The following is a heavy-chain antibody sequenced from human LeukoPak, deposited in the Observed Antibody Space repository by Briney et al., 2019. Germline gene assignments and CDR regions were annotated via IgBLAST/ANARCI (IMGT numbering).Heavy chain of an antibody. CDR2: IRPDANDG. CDR3: ARADWGSIDY. D-gene: IGHD7-27*01. Sequence: GGSLRLSCAASGFTFSHYWMAWVRQAPGKGLEWVAIIRPDANDGSYVDSVKGRFTISRDNAKNSLYLQLNSLRAEDTAVYFCARADWGSIDYWGQGALVTVSS. CDR1: GFTFSHYW. J-gene: IGHJ4*02. V-gene: IGHV3-7*01.